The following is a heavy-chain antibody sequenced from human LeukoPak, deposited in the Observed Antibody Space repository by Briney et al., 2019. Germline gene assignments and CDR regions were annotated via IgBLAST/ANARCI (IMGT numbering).Heavy chain of an antibody. Sequence: SETLSLTCTVSGVSISSTTYYWGWVRHPPGKGLEWIGNIYYSGTTYYNPSLRSRVTISVDTSKNQFSLNLRSVTAADTAVYYCARGFQWRDSWGQGTLVTVSS. CDR2: IYYSGTT. D-gene: IGHD6-19*01. V-gene: IGHV4-39*01. CDR1: GVSISSTTYY. J-gene: IGHJ4*02. CDR3: ARGFQWRDS.